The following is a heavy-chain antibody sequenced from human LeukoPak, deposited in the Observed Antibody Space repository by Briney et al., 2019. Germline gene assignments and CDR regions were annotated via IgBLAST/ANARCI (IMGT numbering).Heavy chain of an antibody. CDR2: INSGGTNT. CDR1: GFTFNDYY. V-gene: IGHV3-11*01. CDR3: VTDGAGFDI. J-gene: IGHJ5*02. Sequence: GSLRLSCAASGFTFNDYYMSWICQAPGKGLEWLSYINSGGTNTHYADSVKGRFTISRDNAKKSLYLEMNNLRAEDTDVYYCVTDGAGFDIWGQGVLVTVSS.